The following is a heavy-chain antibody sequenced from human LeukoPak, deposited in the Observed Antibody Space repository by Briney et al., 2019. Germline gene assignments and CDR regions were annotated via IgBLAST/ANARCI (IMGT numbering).Heavy chain of an antibody. CDR2: SHASGNT. Sequence: SETLSLTCTVSGASISGFYWSWIRQPPGKELEWIGYSHASGNTGYNPSLESRVTISVDTSKNQFSLRVTSVTAADTAVYYCARQTHYSHYDPLDMWGQGTVVTVST. V-gene: IGHV4-4*08. J-gene: IGHJ3*02. CDR3: ARQTHYSHYDPLDM. CDR1: GASISGFY. D-gene: IGHD4-11*01.